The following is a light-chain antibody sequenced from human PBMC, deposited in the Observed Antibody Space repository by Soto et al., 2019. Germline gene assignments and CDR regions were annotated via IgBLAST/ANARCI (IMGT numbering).Light chain of an antibody. CDR1: QSISSW. CDR2: DAS. Sequence: DSQMTQSPSTLSASVGSRFTITCRASQSISSWLAWYQQKTGKAPKLLIYDASSLESGVPSRFSGSGSGTEFTLTISSLQTDDFATYYCQQYNSYSPTFGQGTKVDIK. V-gene: IGKV1-5*01. CDR3: QQYNSYSPT. J-gene: IGKJ1*01.